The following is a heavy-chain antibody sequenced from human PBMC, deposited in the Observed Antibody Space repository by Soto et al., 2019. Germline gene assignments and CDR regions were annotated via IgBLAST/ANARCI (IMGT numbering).Heavy chain of an antibody. CDR1: GFTFSDYY. Sequence: QVQLVESGGGLVKPGGSLRLSCAAPGFTFSDYYMSWIRQAPGKGLEWVSYISDTGRTTYYADSVKGRFTISRDNAKNSLYLQMSSLRAEDTAVYYCARDPSYFYYMDVWGKGTTVTVSS. V-gene: IGHV3-11*01. CDR2: ISDTGRTT. J-gene: IGHJ6*03. CDR3: ARDPSYFYYMDV.